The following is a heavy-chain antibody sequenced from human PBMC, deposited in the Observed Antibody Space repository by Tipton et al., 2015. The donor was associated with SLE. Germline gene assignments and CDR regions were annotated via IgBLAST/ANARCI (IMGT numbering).Heavy chain of an antibody. V-gene: IGHV1-69*09. J-gene: IGHJ4*02. CDR2: IIPALGIV. CDR1: GDTFISYG. D-gene: IGHD6-25*01. Sequence: QLVQSGAEVKKPGSSVKVSCKASGDTFISYGVSWVRQTPGQGLEWMGGIIPALGIVKYAQKFQGRVTITADRSPITAYLELSSLTSEDTAVYFCARRPSGLMGHFDSWGQGTLVTVSS. CDR3: ARRPSGLMGHFDS.